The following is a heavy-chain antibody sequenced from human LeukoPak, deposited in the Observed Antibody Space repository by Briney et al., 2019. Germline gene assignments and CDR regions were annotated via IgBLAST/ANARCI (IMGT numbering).Heavy chain of an antibody. V-gene: IGHV4-39*07. CDR2: IYYSGST. J-gene: IGHJ4*02. Sequence: GSLRLSCAASGFTFSSYSMNWVRQPPGKGLEWIGSIYYSGSTYYNPSLKSRVTISVDTSKNQFSLKLSSVTAADTAVYYCARDISGSWYDYWGQGTLVTVSS. CDR1: GFTFSSYS. D-gene: IGHD6-13*01. CDR3: ARDISGSWYDY.